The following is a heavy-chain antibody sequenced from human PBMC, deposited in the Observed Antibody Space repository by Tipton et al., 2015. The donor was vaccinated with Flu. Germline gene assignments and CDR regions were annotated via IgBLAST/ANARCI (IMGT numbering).Heavy chain of an antibody. Sequence: SLRLSCVSSGFTFDDYGMRWVRQAPGKGLEWISAISWNGGSTDYADSVKGRFTISRDNAKNSLSLQMNSLRVDDTAFYYCVSGMKYSGTAGAFDLWGQGTLVTVSS. CDR1: GFTFDDYG. V-gene: IGHV3-20*04. D-gene: IGHD5-12*01. CDR3: VSGMKYSGTAGAFDL. J-gene: IGHJ3*01. CDR2: ISWNGGST.